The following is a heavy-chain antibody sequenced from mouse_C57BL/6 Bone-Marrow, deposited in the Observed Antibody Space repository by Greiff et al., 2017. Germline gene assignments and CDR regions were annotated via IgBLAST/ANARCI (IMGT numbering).Heavy chain of an antibody. CDR1: GYTFTSYW. CDR2: IDPSDSYT. Sequence: QVQLQQPGAELVMPGASVKLSCKASGYTFTSYWMHWVKQRPGQGLEWIGEIDPSDSYTNYNQKFKGKSTLTVDKSSSTAYMQLSSLTSADSAVYDCERSCDGNNRYWGQGTTLPVPS. J-gene: IGHJ2*01. CDR3: ERSCDGNNRY. V-gene: IGHV1-69*01. D-gene: IGHD2-1*01.